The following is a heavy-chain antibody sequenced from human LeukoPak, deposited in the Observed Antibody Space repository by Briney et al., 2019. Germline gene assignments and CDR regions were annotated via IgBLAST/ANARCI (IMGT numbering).Heavy chain of an antibody. CDR1: GYTFTGYY. V-gene: IGHV1-2*02. D-gene: IGHD3-9*01. Sequence: ASVKVSCKASGYTFTGYYMHWVRQAPGQGLEWMGWINPNSGGTNYAQKFQGRVTMTRDTSISTAYMELSRLRSDDTAVYYCARVLYYDILTGYSEFDYWGQGTLVTVSS. J-gene: IGHJ4*02. CDR3: ARVLYYDILTGYSEFDY. CDR2: INPNSGGT.